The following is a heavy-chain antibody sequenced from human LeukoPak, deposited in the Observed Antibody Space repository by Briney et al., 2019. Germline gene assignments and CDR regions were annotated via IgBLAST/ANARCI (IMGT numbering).Heavy chain of an antibody. D-gene: IGHD2-2*02. CDR2: ISYDGSNK. CDR3: AKTTPDIVVVPAAIRDY. V-gene: IGHV3-30*18. Sequence: GRSLRLSCAASGFTFSSYGMHWVRQAPGKGLEWVAVISYDGSNKYYADSVKGRFTISRDNSKNTLYLQMNSLRAEDTAVYYCAKTTPDIVVVPAAIRDYWGQGTLVTVSS. J-gene: IGHJ4*02. CDR1: GFTFSSYG.